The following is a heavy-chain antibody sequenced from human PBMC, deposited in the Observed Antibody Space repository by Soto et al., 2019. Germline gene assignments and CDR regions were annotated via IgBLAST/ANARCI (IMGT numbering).Heavy chain of an antibody. D-gene: IGHD3-10*01. Sequence: SETLSLTCTVSGGSISSYYWSWIRQPPGKGLEWIGYIYYSGSTNYNPSLKSRVTISVDTSKNQFSLKLSSVTAADTAVYYCARIYGSGSYYNPYYYYYYMDVWGKGTTVTVSS. CDR3: ARIYGSGSYYNPYYYYYYMDV. J-gene: IGHJ6*03. CDR2: IYYSGST. V-gene: IGHV4-59*01. CDR1: GGSISSYY.